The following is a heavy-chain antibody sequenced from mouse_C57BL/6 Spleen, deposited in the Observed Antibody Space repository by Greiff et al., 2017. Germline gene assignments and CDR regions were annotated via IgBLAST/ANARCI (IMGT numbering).Heavy chain of an antibody. Sequence: QVQLQQPGAELVKPGASVKLSCKASGYTFTSYWMPWVKQRPGQGLEWIGEIAPSDSYTNYNQKFKGKATLTVDPSSSTAYMQLSSLTSEDSAVYYCARTPYGSKGYVDVWGTGTTVTVSS. CDR1: GYTFTSYW. CDR2: IAPSDSYT. J-gene: IGHJ1*03. D-gene: IGHD1-1*01. V-gene: IGHV1-50*01. CDR3: ARTPYGSKGYVDV.